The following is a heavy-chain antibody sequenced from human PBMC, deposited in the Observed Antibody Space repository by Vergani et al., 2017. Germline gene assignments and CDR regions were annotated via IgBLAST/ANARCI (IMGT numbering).Heavy chain of an antibody. CDR3: ARDLRLLYSRFDP. Sequence: QVQLVESGGGVVQPGRSLRLSCAASGFTFNQYGMHWVRQAPGKGLEWVAVTGYDGNNKQYADSVKGRFTISRDNSKSTMYLQMNSLRDEDTGVYYCARDLRLLYSRFDPWGQGTLVTVSS. J-gene: IGHJ5*02. CDR1: GFTFNQYG. V-gene: IGHV3-33*01. CDR2: TGYDGNNK. D-gene: IGHD5-12*01.